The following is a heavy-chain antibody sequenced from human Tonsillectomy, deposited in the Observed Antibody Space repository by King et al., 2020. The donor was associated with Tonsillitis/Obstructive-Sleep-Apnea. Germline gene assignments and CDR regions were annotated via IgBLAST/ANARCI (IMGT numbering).Heavy chain of an antibody. V-gene: IGHV4-34*01. Sequence: VQLQQWGAGLLKPSETLSLTCAVYGGSFSGYYWSWIRRPPGKGLEWIGEINHSGSTNYNPSLKSRVTISVDTSKNQFSLKLSSVTAADTAVYYCARVGGVDIVVVPAAMDIWGQGTLVTVSS. D-gene: IGHD2-2*01. CDR1: GGSFSGYY. CDR2: INHSGST. J-gene: IGHJ4*02. CDR3: ARVGGVDIVVVPAAMDI.